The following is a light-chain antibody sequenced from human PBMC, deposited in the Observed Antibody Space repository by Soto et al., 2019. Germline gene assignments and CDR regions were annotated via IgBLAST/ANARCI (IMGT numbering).Light chain of an antibody. Sequence: EIVMTQSPATLSVSPGERATLSCRASQSVSSNLAWYQQKPGQAPRLLIHGASTRTAGIPARFSGSGSATEFTLTISSLQSEDFAVYYCRQYNNWPPWTFGQGTKVEIK. J-gene: IGKJ1*01. CDR1: QSVSSN. CDR2: GAS. CDR3: RQYNNWPPWT. V-gene: IGKV3-15*01.